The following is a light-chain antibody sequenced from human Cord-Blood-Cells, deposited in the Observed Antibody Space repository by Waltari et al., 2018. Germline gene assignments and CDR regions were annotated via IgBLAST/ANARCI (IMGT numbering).Light chain of an antibody. CDR3: QQSYSTPSIT. J-gene: IGKJ5*01. CDR2: AAT. V-gene: IGKV1-39*01. CDR1: QSISRY. Sequence: DIQMTQSPSSLSASVGDRVTITCRASQSISRYLNWYQQKPGKAPKLLIYAATSLQSGVPSRFSGSGAGTDFTLTISSLQPEDFATYYCQQSYSTPSITVGQGTRLEIK.